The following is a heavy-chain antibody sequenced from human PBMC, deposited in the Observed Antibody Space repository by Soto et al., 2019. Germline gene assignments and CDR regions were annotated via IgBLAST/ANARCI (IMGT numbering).Heavy chain of an antibody. V-gene: IGHV1-69*01. D-gene: IGHD4-4*01. Sequence: QVQLVQSGAEVKKPGSSVKVSCKASGGTFSSYAISWVRQAPGQGLEWMGGIIPIFGTANYAQKFQGRVTITADESTSTAYMEQSSLRSEHTAVYYCARSRSPVTPGYYYCMDVWGQGTTVTVSS. CDR1: GGTFSSYA. CDR3: ARSRSPVTPGYYYCMDV. J-gene: IGHJ6*01. CDR2: IIPIFGTA.